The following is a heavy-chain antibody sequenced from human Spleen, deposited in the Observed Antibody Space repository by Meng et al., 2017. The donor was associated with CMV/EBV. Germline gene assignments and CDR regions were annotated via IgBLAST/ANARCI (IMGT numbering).Heavy chain of an antibody. CDR2: INPNSGGT. CDR1: GYSFTGYY. D-gene: IGHD6-6*01. CDR3: AAEYTTSPFDY. V-gene: IGHV1-2*02. Sequence: ASVKVSCKASGYSFTGYYIHWVRQAPGQGLEWMGWINPNSGGTNFAQRFQGRVTITADKSTSTAYMDLRGLRSEDTAVYYCAAEYTTSPFDYWGQGTVVTVSS. J-gene: IGHJ4*02.